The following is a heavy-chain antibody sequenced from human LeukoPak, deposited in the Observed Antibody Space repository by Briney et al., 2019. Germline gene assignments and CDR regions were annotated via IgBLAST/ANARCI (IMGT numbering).Heavy chain of an antibody. D-gene: IGHD4-23*01. CDR1: GGSISSYY. CDR2: IYYGGST. Sequence: SETLSLTCTVPGGSISSYYWSWIRQPPGRGLEWIGYIYYGGSTNYNPSLKSRVTISVDTSKNQFSLKLSSVTAADTAVYYCARGPTTVIKDAFDIWGQGTMVTVSS. J-gene: IGHJ3*02. V-gene: IGHV4-59*12. CDR3: ARGPTTVIKDAFDI.